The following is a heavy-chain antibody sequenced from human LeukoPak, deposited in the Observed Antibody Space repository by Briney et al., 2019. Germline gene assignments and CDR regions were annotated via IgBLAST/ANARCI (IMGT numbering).Heavy chain of an antibody. CDR1: GDSIITYY. CDR3: AGDAGNYRSGGLEY. D-gene: IGHD3-10*01. J-gene: IGHJ4*02. CDR2: IYSTGST. V-gene: IGHV4-4*07. Sequence: SETLSLTCSVSGDSIITYYWSWIRQPAGEGLEWIGRIYSTGSTNYNPSLKSRVTMSVDTSKNQFSLKLSSVTAADTAVYYCAGDAGNYRSGGLEYWGQGTLVTVSS.